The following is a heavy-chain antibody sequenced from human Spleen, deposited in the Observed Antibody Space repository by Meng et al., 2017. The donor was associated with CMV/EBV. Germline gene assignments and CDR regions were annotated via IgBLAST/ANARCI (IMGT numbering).Heavy chain of an antibody. CDR3: AHRRARKGPGDFDY. CDR1: GFSSSTSGVG. J-gene: IGHJ4*02. CDR2: IYWDDDK. Sequence: INCKASGLTLLQPTQTLTLTCTFSGFSSSTSGVGVGWIRQPPGKALEWLALIYWDDDKRYSPSLKSRLTITKDTSKNQVVLTMTNMDPVDTATYYCAHRRARKGPGDFDYWGQGTLVTVSS. D-gene: IGHD6-6*01. V-gene: IGHV2-5*02.